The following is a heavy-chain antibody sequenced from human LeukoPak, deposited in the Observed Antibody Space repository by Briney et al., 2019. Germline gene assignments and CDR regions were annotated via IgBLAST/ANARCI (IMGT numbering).Heavy chain of an antibody. J-gene: IGHJ4*02. CDR3: ARALRYCSLTTCPMYYFDS. CDR1: GGTVTSSTYF. V-gene: IGHV4-39*07. CDR2: ISYSGAT. D-gene: IGHD2-2*01. Sequence: TTSETLSLTCTLSGGTVTSSTYFWGWIRQPPGKGLEWIGSISYSGATYYNPSLKSRVSMSVHTSKNQFSLKLSSVTAADTAVYYCARALRYCSLTTCPMYYFDSWGQGTLVTVSS.